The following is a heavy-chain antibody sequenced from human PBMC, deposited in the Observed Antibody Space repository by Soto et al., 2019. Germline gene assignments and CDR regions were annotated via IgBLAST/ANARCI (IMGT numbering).Heavy chain of an antibody. V-gene: IGHV3-48*02. CDR3: ARHGGVRGVSRYGMDV. D-gene: IGHD3-10*01. CDR2: ISHSSNTI. CDR1: GFTFNSHS. J-gene: IGHJ6*02. Sequence: EVQLVESGGGLVQPGGSLRLSCAASGFTFNSHSMNWVRQAPGKGLEWVSYISHSSNTIYYADSVRGRFTVSRDNAKKSLYLQMNSLRDEDTAVYFCARHGGVRGVSRYGMDVWGQGTTVIV.